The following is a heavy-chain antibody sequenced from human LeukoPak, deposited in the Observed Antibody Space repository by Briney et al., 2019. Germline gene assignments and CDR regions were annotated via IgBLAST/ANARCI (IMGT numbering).Heavy chain of an antibody. CDR2: IIPILGIT. Sequence: SVNVSCKASGATFSSYAISWVRQAPGQGLEWMGRIIPILGITTYAQNFQGRVTITADKSTTTAYMELSSLRSEDTAVYYCARDREMATQGGSDYWGQGTLVTVSS. V-gene: IGHV1-69*04. CDR3: ARDREMATQGGSDY. CDR1: GATFSSYA. D-gene: IGHD5-24*01. J-gene: IGHJ4*02.